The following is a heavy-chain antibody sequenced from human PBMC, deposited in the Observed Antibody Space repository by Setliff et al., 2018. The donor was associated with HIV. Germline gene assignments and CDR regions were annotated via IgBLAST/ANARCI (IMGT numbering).Heavy chain of an antibody. Sequence: GASLTLSCKGSGYSFTSYWIGWVRQMPGKGLEWMGLIYPGDSDTRYSPSFQGQVTISADKSISTAYLQWSSLKASDTAMYYCASRLTGYSEPDAFDIWGQGTMVTVSS. V-gene: IGHV5-51*01. J-gene: IGHJ3*02. CDR1: GYSFTSYW. CDR3: ASRLTGYSEPDAFDI. CDR2: IYPGDSDT. D-gene: IGHD5-12*01.